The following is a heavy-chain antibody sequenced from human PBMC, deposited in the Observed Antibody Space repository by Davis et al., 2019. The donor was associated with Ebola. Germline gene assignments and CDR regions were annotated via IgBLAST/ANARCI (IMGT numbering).Heavy chain of an antibody. CDR2: IYYSGST. J-gene: IGHJ4*02. CDR1: GGSISSSSYY. CDR3: ARGTDWNYDFSN. V-gene: IGHV4-39*01. D-gene: IGHD1-7*01. Sequence: MPSETLSLTCTVSGGSISSSSYYWGWIRQPPGKGLEWIGSIYYSGSTYYNPSLKSRVTISVDTSKNQFSLKLSSVTAADTAVYYCARGTDWNYDFSNWGQGTLVTVSS.